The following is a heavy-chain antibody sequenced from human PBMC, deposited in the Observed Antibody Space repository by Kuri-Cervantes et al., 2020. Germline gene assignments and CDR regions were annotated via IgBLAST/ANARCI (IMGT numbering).Heavy chain of an antibody. V-gene: IGHV3-11*01. CDR3: ARDPTLGMIVVVSDAFDI. D-gene: IGHD3-22*01. CDR1: GFTFSDYY. J-gene: IGHJ3*02. Sequence: GESLKISCAASGFTFSDYYMSWIRQAPGKGLEWVSYISSSGSTIYYADSVKGRFTISRDNAKNSLYLQMNSLRAEDTAVYYCARDPTLGMIVVVSDAFDIWGQGTMVTVSS. CDR2: ISSSGSTI.